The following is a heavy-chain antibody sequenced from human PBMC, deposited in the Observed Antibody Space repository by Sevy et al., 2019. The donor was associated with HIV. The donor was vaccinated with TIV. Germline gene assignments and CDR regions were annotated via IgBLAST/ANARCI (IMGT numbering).Heavy chain of an antibody. Sequence: GGSLRLSCAASGFTFSNYRMNWVRQAPGKGLEWGSSISSSSNYIYYADSVKGRSTISRDKAKNSLYLQMNSLRAEDTAVYYCARGSAVLSATIWDGFDYWGQGTLVTVSS. CDR1: GFTFSNYR. CDR2: ISSSSNYI. CDR3: ARGSAVLSATIWDGFDY. D-gene: IGHD2-2*02. J-gene: IGHJ4*02. V-gene: IGHV3-21*01.